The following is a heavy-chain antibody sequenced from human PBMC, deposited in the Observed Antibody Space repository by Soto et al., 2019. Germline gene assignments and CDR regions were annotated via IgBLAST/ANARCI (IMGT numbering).Heavy chain of an antibody. J-gene: IGHJ4*02. CDR3: ARSSPITMIVVVITQPLVY. CDR1: GFTFSSYA. V-gene: IGHV3-30-3*01. CDR2: ISYDGSNK. Sequence: TGGSLRLSCAASGFTFSSYAMHWVRQAPGKGLEWVAVISYDGSNKYYADSVKGRFTISRDNSKNTLYLQMNSLRAEDTAVYYCARSSPITMIVVVITQPLVYWGQGTLVTVSS. D-gene: IGHD3-22*01.